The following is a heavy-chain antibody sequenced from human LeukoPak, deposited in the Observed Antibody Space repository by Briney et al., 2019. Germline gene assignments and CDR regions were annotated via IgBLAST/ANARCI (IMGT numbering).Heavy chain of an antibody. CDR2: ISAYNGNT. D-gene: IGHD5-18*01. J-gene: IGHJ4*02. CDR1: GYAFSSYG. CDR3: ARGPPLTIQLWQASFDY. Sequence: GASVKVSCKASGYAFSSYGISWVRQAPGQGLEWMGWISAYNGNTNYAQKPQGRVTMTTDTSTSTAYMELRSLRSDDTAVYYCARGPPLTIQLWQASFDYWGQGTLVTVSS. V-gene: IGHV1-18*01.